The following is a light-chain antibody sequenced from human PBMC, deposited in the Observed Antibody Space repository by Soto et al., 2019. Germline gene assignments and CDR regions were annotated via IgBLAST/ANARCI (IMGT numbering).Light chain of an antibody. V-gene: IGLV3-21*02. Sequence: SYELTQTSSVSVAPGQTARISCGGNNIGGKSVHWYQQKPGQAPVVVVYDDSARPSGIPERFSGSNSGNTATLTISRVEAGDEADYHCQVWDDNSDHHVFGTGTKVTVL. CDR3: QVWDDNSDHHV. CDR2: DDS. CDR1: NIGGKS. J-gene: IGLJ1*01.